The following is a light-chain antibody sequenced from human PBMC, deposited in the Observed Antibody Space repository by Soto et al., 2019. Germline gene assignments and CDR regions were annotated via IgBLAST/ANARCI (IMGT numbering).Light chain of an antibody. Sequence: EIVMTQSPATLSVSPGERATLSCRASQSVNSRLAWYQQKPGQAPRLLIYGASTRATGIPARNSGSGSGTEFTLTISSLQSEDFAVYYCQQYNNWPLTFGGGTKVEIK. J-gene: IGKJ4*01. CDR1: QSVNSR. CDR3: QQYNNWPLT. V-gene: IGKV3-15*01. CDR2: GAS.